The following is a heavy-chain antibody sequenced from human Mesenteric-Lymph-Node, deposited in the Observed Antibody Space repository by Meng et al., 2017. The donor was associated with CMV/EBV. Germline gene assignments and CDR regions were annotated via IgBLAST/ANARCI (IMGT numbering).Heavy chain of an antibody. CDR3: ASLFRLIAALP. Sequence: GESLKISCAASGFTFSSYEMNWVRQAPGKGLEWVSSISSSSYIYYADSVKGRFTISRDSAKNSLYLQMNSLRAEDTAVYYCASLFRLIAALPWGQGTLVTVSS. CDR2: ISSSSYI. D-gene: IGHD6-6*01. CDR1: GFTFSSYE. V-gene: IGHV3-21*01. J-gene: IGHJ5*02.